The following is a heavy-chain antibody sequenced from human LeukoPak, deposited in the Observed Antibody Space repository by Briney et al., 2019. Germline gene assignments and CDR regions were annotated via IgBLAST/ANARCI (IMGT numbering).Heavy chain of an antibody. CDR1: GFTFSSYA. J-gene: IGHJ4*02. V-gene: IGHV3-23*01. D-gene: IGHD2-15*01. Sequence: GGSLRLSCAASGFTFSSYAMSWLRQAPGQGLEWVSAISGSGGSTYYADSVKGRFTISRDNSKNTLYMQMNSLRAEDAAVYYCAKVRGGWYYFDYWGQGTLVTVSS. CDR2: ISGSGGST. CDR3: AKVRGGWYYFDY.